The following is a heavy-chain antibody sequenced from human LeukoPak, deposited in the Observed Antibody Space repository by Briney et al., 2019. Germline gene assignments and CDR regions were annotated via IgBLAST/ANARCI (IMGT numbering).Heavy chain of an antibody. CDR2: ISVSNGNT. D-gene: IGHD6-13*01. CDR3: ARVVVAAAAGTDWFDP. V-gene: IGHV1-18*01. J-gene: IGHJ5*02. Sequence: ASVKVSCETSGYSFTNDGITWVRQAPGQGLEWMGWISVSNGNTQYAERLQGRVTMTTDTSTTTAYMELSSLKSDDTAIYYCARVVVAAAAGTDWFDPWGQGTLVTVS. CDR1: GYSFTNDG.